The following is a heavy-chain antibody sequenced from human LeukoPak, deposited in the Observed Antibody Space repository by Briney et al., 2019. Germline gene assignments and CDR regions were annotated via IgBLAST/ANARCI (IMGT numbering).Heavy chain of an antibody. D-gene: IGHD4-17*01. Sequence: GESLRLSCAASGFTFKNFWMGWVRQSPGKGLEWVASIRQDESEQYFLDSVKGRFTISRDNSKNTLYLQMNSLRAEDTAVYYCAKDPNGDYIGTFDIWGQGTMVTVSS. CDR1: GFTFKNFW. CDR3: AKDPNGDYIGTFDI. V-gene: IGHV3-7*03. J-gene: IGHJ3*02. CDR2: IRQDESEQ.